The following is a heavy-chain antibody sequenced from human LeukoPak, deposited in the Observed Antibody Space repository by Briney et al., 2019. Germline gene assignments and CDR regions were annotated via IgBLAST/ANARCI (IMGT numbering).Heavy chain of an antibody. V-gene: IGHV3-21*01. CDR2: ISSSSNYI. CDR3: ARGVRYCTSTTCTPDY. CDR1: GFTFSIYS. Sequence: PGGSLRLSCAASGFTFSIYSMNWVRQAPGKGLEWVSSISSSSNYIYYADSVKGRLTISRDNAKNSLYLQMNSLRAEDTAVYYCARGVRYCTSTTCTPDYWGQGTLVTVSS. J-gene: IGHJ4*02. D-gene: IGHD2-2*01.